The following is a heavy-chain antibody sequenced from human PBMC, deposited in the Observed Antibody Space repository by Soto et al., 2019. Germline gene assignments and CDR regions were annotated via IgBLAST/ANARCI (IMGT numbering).Heavy chain of an antibody. D-gene: IGHD2-15*01. CDR1: GFTFSSYA. V-gene: IGHV3-23*01. CDR3: AKDIVVVVADWLVYGMDG. Sequence: EVQLLESGGGLVQPGGSLPLSCAASGFTFSSYAMSGVLQAPGKGLEWVSAISGSGGSTYYADSVKGRFTTSRDKTNNTPYLQMNSLRAEDTAVYYCAKDIVVVVADWLVYGMDGWGQGSTVSVCS. CDR2: ISGSGGST. J-gene: IGHJ6*02.